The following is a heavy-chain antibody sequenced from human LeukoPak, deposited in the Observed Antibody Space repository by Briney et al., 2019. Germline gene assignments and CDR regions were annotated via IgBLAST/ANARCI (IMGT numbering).Heavy chain of an antibody. CDR1: GFTFSSYS. CDR2: ISSSSSYI. D-gene: IGHD3-10*01. V-gene: IGHV3-21*01. J-gene: IGHJ6*04. CDR3: ARAVNSAELLWFGELMGYYYYYGMDV. Sequence: GGSLRLSCAASGFTFSSYSMNWVRQAPGKGLEWVSSISSSSSYIYYADSVKGRFPISRDNAKNSLYLQMNSLRAEDTAVYYCARAVNSAELLWFGELMGYYYYYGMDVWGKGTTVTVSS.